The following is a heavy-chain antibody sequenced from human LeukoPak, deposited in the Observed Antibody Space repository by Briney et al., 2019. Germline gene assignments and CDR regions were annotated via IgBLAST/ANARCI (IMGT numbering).Heavy chain of an antibody. D-gene: IGHD3-3*01. J-gene: IGHJ6*02. Sequence: GGSLRLSCAASGFTVSSNYMSWVRQAPGKGLEWVSVIYSGGSTYYADSVKGRFTISRDNSKNTPYLQMNSLRAEDTAVYYCARAPIFGVVRYYYGMDVWGQGTTVTVSS. CDR1: GFTVSSNY. V-gene: IGHV3-53*01. CDR2: IYSGGST. CDR3: ARAPIFGVVRYYYGMDV.